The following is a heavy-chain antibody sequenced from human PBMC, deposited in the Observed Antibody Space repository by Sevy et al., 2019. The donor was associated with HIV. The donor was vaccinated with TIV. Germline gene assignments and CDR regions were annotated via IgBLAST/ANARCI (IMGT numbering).Heavy chain of an antibody. D-gene: IGHD6-19*01. V-gene: IGHV5-51*01. CDR3: SRLDSYSIGWSPRYYFDY. CDR1: AYTFTTHW. Sequence: GESLKISCKGSAYTFTTHWIGWVRQMPGKGLEWMGIMSHGDSDPRYSPSFQGQVTMSVDKSVSTAYLQWHSLETSDTAIYYCSRLDSYSIGWSPRYYFDYWGQGTLVTVSS. CDR2: MSHGDSDP. J-gene: IGHJ4*02.